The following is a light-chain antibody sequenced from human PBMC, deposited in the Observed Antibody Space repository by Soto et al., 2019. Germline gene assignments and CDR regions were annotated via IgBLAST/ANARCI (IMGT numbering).Light chain of an antibody. CDR2: AAS. J-gene: IGKJ3*01. V-gene: IGKV1-12*01. CDR1: QDISTW. CDR3: QQGYGFAFT. Sequence: DIQMTQSPSSVSASVGDRVTISCRASQDISTWLAWYQQKPGKAPKLVIYAASSLQSGVPSRFSGSGSGTDFTLTISSLQPEDFATYFCQQGYGFAFTFGPGTKVDIK.